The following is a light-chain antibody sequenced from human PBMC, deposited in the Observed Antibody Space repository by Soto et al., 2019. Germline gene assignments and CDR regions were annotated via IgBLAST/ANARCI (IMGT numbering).Light chain of an antibody. Sequence: QPVLTQPTSVSGTTGQGVTISCSGSSSNIGNNFVHWYQQLPGSAPRLLIYRNTQRPARAPDRFSGSKSGTSASLAISGLRSEDEAHYYCASWDDSLSVVFGGWTKVTVL. CDR1: SSNIGNNF. CDR3: ASWDDSLSVV. V-gene: IGLV1-47*01. CDR2: RNT. J-gene: IGLJ2*01.